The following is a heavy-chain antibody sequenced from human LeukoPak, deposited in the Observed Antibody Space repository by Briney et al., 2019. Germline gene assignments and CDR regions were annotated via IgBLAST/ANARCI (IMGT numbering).Heavy chain of an antibody. Sequence: GGSLRLSCAASGFTFSGSAMHWVRQASGKGLEWVGRIRSKANSYATAYAASVKGRFTISRDDSKNTAYLQMNSLKTEDTAVYYCTYYGVPGLCGMDVWGQGTTVTVSS. J-gene: IGHJ6*02. D-gene: IGHD3-10*01. CDR2: IRSKANSYAT. CDR3: TYYGVPGLCGMDV. CDR1: GFTFSGSA. V-gene: IGHV3-73*01.